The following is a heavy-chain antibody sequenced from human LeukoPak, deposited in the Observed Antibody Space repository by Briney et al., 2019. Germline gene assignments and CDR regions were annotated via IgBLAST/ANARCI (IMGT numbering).Heavy chain of an antibody. CDR3: ARVLVGANYYYYYMDV. V-gene: IGHV4-4*07. D-gene: IGHD1-26*01. CDR2: IYTSGNT. J-gene: IGHJ6*03. CDR1: GGSISSYY. Sequence: SETLSLTCTVSGGSISSYYWIWIRQPAGKGLEWIGRIYTSGNTNYNPSLKSRVTISVDKSKNQFSLKLSSVTAADTAVYYCARVLVGANYYYYYMDVWGKGTTVTVSS.